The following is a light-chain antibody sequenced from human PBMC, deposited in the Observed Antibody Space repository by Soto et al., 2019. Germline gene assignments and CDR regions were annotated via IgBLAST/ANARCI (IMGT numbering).Light chain of an antibody. J-gene: IGKJ1*01. CDR3: QQSYSTSVT. Sequence: DIQMTQSPSSLSASVGDRVTITCQASQDISNHLNWYQQKPGKAPKLLIYDASNLETGVPSRFSGSGSGTDFTLTISSLQPEDFATYYCQQSYSTSVTFGQGTKVDIK. V-gene: IGKV1-39*01. CDR1: QDISNH. CDR2: DAS.